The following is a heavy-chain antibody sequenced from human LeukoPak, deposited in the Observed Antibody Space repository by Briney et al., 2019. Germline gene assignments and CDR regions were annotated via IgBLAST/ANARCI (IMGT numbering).Heavy chain of an antibody. V-gene: IGHV3-21*01. J-gene: IGHJ4*02. D-gene: IGHD1-26*01. Sequence: GGSLRLSCAASGFTFSSYSMNWVRQAPGKGLEWVSSISTRSNYIYYADPLKGRFTVSRDNAKNSLYLQMNSLRAEDSAVYYCARELGLGAIEYWGQGTLVTVSS. CDR1: GFTFSSYS. CDR3: ARELGLGAIEY. CDR2: ISTRSNYI.